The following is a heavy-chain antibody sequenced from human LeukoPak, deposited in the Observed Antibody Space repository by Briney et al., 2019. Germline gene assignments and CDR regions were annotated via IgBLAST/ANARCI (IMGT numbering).Heavy chain of an antibody. CDR3: ARVLSNAIDI. D-gene: IGHD2-15*01. Sequence: SETLSLACTVSGGSASSGSYYWSWIRQPPGKGLEWIGYIYYSGSTNYNPSLKSRVTISVDTSKNQFSLKLSSVTAADTAVYYCARVLSNAIDIWGQGTMVTVSS. CDR1: GGSASSGSYY. J-gene: IGHJ3*02. CDR2: IYYSGST. V-gene: IGHV4-61*01.